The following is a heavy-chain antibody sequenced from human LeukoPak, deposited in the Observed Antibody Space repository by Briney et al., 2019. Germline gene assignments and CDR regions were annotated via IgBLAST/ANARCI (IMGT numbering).Heavy chain of an antibody. CDR1: GYSFSDYY. V-gene: IGHV1-2*02. Sequence: GASVTVSCTASGYSFSDYYIHWLRQAPGQGREWMGWINPKSGGTNYAQKFQGRVTMTRDTSISTAYMELSRLRSDDTAVYYRAALIPFMGYYMDVWGKGTTVTVSS. CDR2: INPKSGGT. CDR3: AALIPFMGYYMDV. J-gene: IGHJ6*03.